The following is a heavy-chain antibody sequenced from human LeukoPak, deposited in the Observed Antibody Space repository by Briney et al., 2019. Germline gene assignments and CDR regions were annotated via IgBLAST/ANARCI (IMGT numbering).Heavy chain of an antibody. D-gene: IGHD3-22*01. CDR2: IYYSGST. CDR1: GGSISSYY. J-gene: IGHJ4*02. V-gene: IGHV4-59*08. Sequence: PSETLSLTCTVSGGSISSYYWSWIRQPPGKGLEWIGYIYYSGSTNYNPSLKSRVTISVDTSKNQFSLKLSSVTAADTAVYYCARHSRDYYGSSDPFDYWGQGTLVTVSS. CDR3: ARHSRDYYGSSDPFDY.